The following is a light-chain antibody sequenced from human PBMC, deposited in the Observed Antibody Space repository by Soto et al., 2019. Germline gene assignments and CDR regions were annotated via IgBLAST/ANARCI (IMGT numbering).Light chain of an antibody. Sequence: EIVMTQSPSTLSVSPLERSTLSCRASQSVSSNLAWYQQKPGQAPRLLIYGASTRATGIPARFSGSGSGTEFTLTISSLQSEDFAVYYCQQYNNWPRVFGQGTKVDIK. CDR1: QSVSSN. CDR2: GAS. CDR3: QQYNNWPRV. J-gene: IGKJ1*01. V-gene: IGKV3-15*01.